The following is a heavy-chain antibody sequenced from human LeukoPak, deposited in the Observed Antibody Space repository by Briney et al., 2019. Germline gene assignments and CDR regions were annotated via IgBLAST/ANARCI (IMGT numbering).Heavy chain of an antibody. CDR2: IYYSGST. Sequence: SETLSLTCTVSGGSISTYYWSWIRQPPGKGLEWIGYIYYSGSTKYNPSLKSRATISVDTSKNQFSLKLSSVTAADTAMYYCASTSRYSSTWDFDYWGQGTLVTVSS. D-gene: IGHD6-13*01. CDR1: GGSISTYY. J-gene: IGHJ4*02. CDR3: ASTSRYSSTWDFDY. V-gene: IGHV4-59*01.